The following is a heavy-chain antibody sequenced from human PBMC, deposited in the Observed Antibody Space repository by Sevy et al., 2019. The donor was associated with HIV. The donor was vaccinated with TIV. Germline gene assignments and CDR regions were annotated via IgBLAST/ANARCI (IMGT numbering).Heavy chain of an antibody. CDR1: GFTFSSSE. V-gene: IGHV3-15*01. J-gene: IGHJ4*02. Sequence: GGSLRLSCAASGFTFSSSEMSWVRQAPGKGLEWVGRIKSKTDDGKTDYAAPVKGRFTISRDNSKNTLYLQMNSLKTEDTAVYYCTKRIGNFWSGYTDYWGQGTLVTVSS. D-gene: IGHD3-3*01. CDR2: IKSKTDDGKT. CDR3: TKRIGNFWSGYTDY.